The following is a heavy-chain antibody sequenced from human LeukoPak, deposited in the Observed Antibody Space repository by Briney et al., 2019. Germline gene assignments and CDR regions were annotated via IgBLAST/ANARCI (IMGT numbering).Heavy chain of an antibody. D-gene: IGHD3-16*02. CDR1: GFTFSSYS. J-gene: IGHJ4*02. Sequence: KTGGSLRLSCAASGFTFSSYSMNWVRQAPGKGLEWVSSISSSSSYIYYADSVKGRFTISRDNAKNSLYLQMNSLRAEDTAVYYCAKEGNYRPRSGYWGQGALVTVSS. CDR3: AKEGNYRPRSGY. V-gene: IGHV3-21*01. CDR2: ISSSSSYI.